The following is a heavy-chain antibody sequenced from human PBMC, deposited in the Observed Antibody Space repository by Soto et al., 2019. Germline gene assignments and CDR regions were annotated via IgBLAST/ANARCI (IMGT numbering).Heavy chain of an antibody. CDR1: GFTISSYA. Sequence: PLRVSRPASGFTISSYAMSWVRQAPGKGLEWVSAISGSGGSTYYADSAKGRFTISRDNSKNTLYLQMNSLRAEDTAVYYCTRPDLVVVRGMDVWGQGTTVTVSS. CDR2: ISGSGGST. V-gene: IGHV3-23*01. D-gene: IGHD2-15*01. J-gene: IGHJ6*02. CDR3: TRPDLVVVRGMDV.